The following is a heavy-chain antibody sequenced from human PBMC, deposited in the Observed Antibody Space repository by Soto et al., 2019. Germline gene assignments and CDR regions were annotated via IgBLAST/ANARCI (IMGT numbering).Heavy chain of an antibody. CDR2: IRSKAYGGTT. V-gene: IGHV3-49*03. CDR3: TRQATKNVLRYFDWFEHGAFDI. J-gene: IGHJ3*02. D-gene: IGHD3-9*01. CDR1: GFTFVYYA. Sequence: LRLSCTASGFTFVYYAMSWFRQAPGNVLEWVGFIRSKAYGGTTEYAASVKGRFTISRDDSKSIAYLQMNSLKTEDTAVYYCTRQATKNVLRYFDWFEHGAFDIWGQGTMVSVSS.